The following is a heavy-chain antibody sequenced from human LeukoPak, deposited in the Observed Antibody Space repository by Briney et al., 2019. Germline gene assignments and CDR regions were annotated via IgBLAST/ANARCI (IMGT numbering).Heavy chain of an antibody. D-gene: IGHD5-24*01. CDR2: IWYDGSNK. J-gene: IGHJ2*01. Sequence: GGSLRLPCAASGFIFSNFGMHWVRQAPGKGLEWVAVIWYDGSNKYYADSVKGRFTISRDNSKNMLFLQMNSLRAEDTAVYYCAKDRGSRDAWAFDLWGRGTLVTVSS. CDR1: GFIFSNFG. V-gene: IGHV3-33*06. CDR3: AKDRGSRDAWAFDL.